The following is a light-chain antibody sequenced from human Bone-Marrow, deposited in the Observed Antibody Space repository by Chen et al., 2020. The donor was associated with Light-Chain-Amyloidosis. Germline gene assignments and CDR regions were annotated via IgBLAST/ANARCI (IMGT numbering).Light chain of an antibody. CDR3: QSADSSGTYDVI. Sequence: SYELTQPPSVSVAPGQTARITCSGDDLPTKYAYWYQQKPGQAPVLVIHRDTERPSGISERFSASSSGTTPTFTISGVQAEDEADYHCQSADSSGTYDVIFGGGTKLTVL. CDR1: DLPTKY. CDR2: RDT. V-gene: IGLV3-25*03. J-gene: IGLJ2*01.